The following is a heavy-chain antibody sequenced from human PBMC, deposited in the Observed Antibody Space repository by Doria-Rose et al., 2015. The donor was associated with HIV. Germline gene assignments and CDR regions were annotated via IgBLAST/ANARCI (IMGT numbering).Heavy chain of an antibody. D-gene: IGHD6-13*01. CDR3: ARIKSSRWYHKYYFDF. CDR1: GVSLSSPGMG. Sequence: SGPVLVKPTETLTLTCAVSGVSLSSPGMGVSWIRQPPGKALEWLAQIFSDDARSYKTYLKSRLTISRGTSKSQVVLTMTDRDPVDTATYYCARIKSSRWYHKYYFDFWGQGTLVIVSA. J-gene: IGHJ4*02. V-gene: IGHV2-26*01. CDR2: IFSDDAR.